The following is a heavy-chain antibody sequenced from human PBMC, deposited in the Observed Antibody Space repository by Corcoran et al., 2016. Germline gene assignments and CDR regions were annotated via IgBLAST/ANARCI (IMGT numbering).Heavy chain of an antibody. V-gene: IGHV3-33*01. J-gene: IGHJ6*02. CDR1: GFTFSSYG. CDR3: ARDYSSSSLDYYYGMDV. Sequence: QVQLVESGGGVVQPGRSLRLSCAASGFTFSSYGMNWVRQAPGKGLGWVAVIWYDGSNKYYADSVKGRFTISRDNSKNTLYLQMNSLRAEDTAVYYCARDYSSSSLDYYYGMDVWGQGTMVTVSS. CDR2: IWYDGSNK. D-gene: IGHD6-6*01.